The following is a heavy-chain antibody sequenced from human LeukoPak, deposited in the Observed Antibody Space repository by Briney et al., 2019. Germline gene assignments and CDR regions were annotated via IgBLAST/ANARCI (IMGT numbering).Heavy chain of an antibody. CDR3: ARDEGIAAAGPFDAFDI. D-gene: IGHD6-13*01. V-gene: IGHV1-46*01. J-gene: IGHJ3*02. CDR2: INPSGGST. Sequence: ASVKVSCKASGYTFTSYYMHWVRQAPGQGLEWMGIINPSGGSTSYAQKFQGRVTMTRDMSTSTVYMELSSLRSEDTAVYYCARDEGIAAAGPFDAFDIWGQGTMVTVSS. CDR1: GYTFTSYY.